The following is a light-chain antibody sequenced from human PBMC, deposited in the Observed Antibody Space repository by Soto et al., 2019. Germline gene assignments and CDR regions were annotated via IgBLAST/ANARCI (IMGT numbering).Light chain of an antibody. J-gene: IGKJ1*01. CDR3: QQYGSSRQ. V-gene: IGKV3-20*01. Sequence: EIVLTQSPGTLSLSPGERATLSCRASQSVSSSYLSWYQQKPGQEPRLLIDGASRRATGIPDRFSGSGSGTDFTLTISRLEPEDDAVYYCQQYGSSRQFGQGTKVEIK. CDR2: GAS. CDR1: QSVSSSY.